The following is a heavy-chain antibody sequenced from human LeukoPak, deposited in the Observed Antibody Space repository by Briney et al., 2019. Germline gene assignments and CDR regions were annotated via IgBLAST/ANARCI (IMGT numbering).Heavy chain of an antibody. V-gene: IGHV3-48*01. D-gene: IGHD4-23*01. CDR2: IGSSSSTI. CDR1: GFTFSSYS. CDR3: ASLPRATVAANDAFDI. Sequence: GGSLRLSCAASGFTFSSYSMNWVRQAPGKGLEWVSFIGSSSSTIYYADSVKGRFTISRDNAKNSLYLQMNSLRVEDTAVYYCASLPRATVAANDAFDIWGQGTMVTVSS. J-gene: IGHJ3*02.